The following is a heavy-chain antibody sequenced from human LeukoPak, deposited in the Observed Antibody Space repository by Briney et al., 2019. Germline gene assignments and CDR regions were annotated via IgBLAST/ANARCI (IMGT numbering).Heavy chain of an antibody. Sequence: PGGSLRLSCAASGFTFSSYAMSWVRQAPGTGLEWVSAISGSGGSTYYADSVKGRFTISRDNSKNTLYLQMNSLRAEDTAVYYCAKYPHYDSSGYFDYWGQGTLVTVSS. D-gene: IGHD3-22*01. CDR3: AKYPHYDSSGYFDY. CDR1: GFTFSSYA. V-gene: IGHV3-23*01. J-gene: IGHJ4*02. CDR2: ISGSGGST.